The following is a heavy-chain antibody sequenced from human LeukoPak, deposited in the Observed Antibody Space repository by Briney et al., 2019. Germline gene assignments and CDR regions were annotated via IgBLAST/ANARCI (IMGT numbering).Heavy chain of an antibody. Sequence: GGSLRLSCAASGFTFSSYWMSWVRQAPGKGLEWVANIKQDGSEKYYVDSVKGRFTISRDDAKSSLYLQMNTLRVEDTAVYYCARGPFYGSRSGYLDSWGQGTLVTVSS. D-gene: IGHD3-10*01. CDR1: GFTFSSYW. CDR3: ARGPFYGSRSGYLDS. V-gene: IGHV3-7*01. CDR2: IKQDGSEK. J-gene: IGHJ4*02.